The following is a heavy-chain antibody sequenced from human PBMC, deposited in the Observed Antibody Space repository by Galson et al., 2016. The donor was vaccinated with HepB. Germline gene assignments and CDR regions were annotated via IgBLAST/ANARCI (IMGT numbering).Heavy chain of an antibody. CDR1: GITFSRYA. V-gene: IGHV4-30-2*06. CDR2: IFYLGAT. J-gene: IGHJ3*02. Sequence: LRLSCAASGITFSRYAMTWVVQSPWNALNWNGFIFYLGATYYKAPLQNRVPISVDTSRNQFSLQLTSVTAADTAVYYCARDRVSTARGPLSSGGFDIWGQGTQVTVSS. CDR3: ARDRVSTARGPLSSGGFDI. D-gene: IGHD5/OR15-5a*01.